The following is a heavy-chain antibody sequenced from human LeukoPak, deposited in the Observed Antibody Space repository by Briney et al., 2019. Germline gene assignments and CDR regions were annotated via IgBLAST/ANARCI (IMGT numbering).Heavy chain of an antibody. D-gene: IGHD1-26*01. CDR3: AKRYGSYYRAFDI. V-gene: IGHV1-8*01. J-gene: IGHJ3*02. CDR1: GYTFTSYD. CDR2: MNPNSGNT. Sequence: ASVKVSCKASGYTFTSYDTNWVRQATGQGLEGMGWMNPNSGNTGYAQKFQGRVTMTRNTSISTAYMELSSLRSEDTAVYYCAKRYGSYYRAFDIWGQGTMVTVSS.